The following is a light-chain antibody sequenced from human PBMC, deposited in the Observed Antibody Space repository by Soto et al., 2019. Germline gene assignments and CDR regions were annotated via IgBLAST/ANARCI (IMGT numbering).Light chain of an antibody. CDR3: SSYRSSGSLV. CDR2: DVS. V-gene: IGLV2-14*01. CDR1: SSDVGGYTY. Sequence: QSALTQPASVSGSPGQSITISCTGTSSDVGGYTYVSWYQQHPGKAPKLIIYDVSNRPSGVSNRFSASKSGNTAPLTISGLQAEDEADYYCSSYRSSGSLVFGGGTKLTVL. J-gene: IGLJ3*02.